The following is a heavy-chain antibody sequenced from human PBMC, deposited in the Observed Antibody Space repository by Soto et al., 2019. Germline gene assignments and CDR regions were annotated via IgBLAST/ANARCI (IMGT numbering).Heavy chain of an antibody. CDR3: GYSPVIVGINGWFDP. V-gene: IGHV2-5*02. D-gene: IGHD1-26*01. J-gene: IGHJ5*02. CDR2: IYWDDDK. CDR1: GFSLTTGSEG. Sequence: QITLKESGPTLVKPTQTLTLTCTFSGFSLTTGSEGVGWVRQPPGKALEWLAHIYWDDDKRYSPSLRSRLTIAKDTSKKQVVLTMTNMDPVDTATHYCGYSPVIVGINGWFDPWGQGTLVTVSS.